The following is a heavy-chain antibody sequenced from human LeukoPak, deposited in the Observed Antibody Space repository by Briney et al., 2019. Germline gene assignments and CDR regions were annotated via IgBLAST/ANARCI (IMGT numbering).Heavy chain of an antibody. CDR1: GFTFSSYS. Sequence: GGPLRLSCAASGFTFSSYSMNWVRQAPGKGLEWVSSISSSSSYIYYADSVKGRFTISRDNAKNSLYLQMNSLRAEDTAVYYCARDRAFDWLLTAHYNWFDPWGQGTLVTVSS. CDR2: ISSSSSYI. D-gene: IGHD3-9*01. CDR3: ARDRAFDWLLTAHYNWFDP. V-gene: IGHV3-21*01. J-gene: IGHJ5*02.